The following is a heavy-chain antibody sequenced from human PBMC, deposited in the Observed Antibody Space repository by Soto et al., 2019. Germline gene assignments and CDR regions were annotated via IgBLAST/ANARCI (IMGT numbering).Heavy chain of an antibody. CDR2: ISGSGGST. Sequence: PGGSLRLSCAASGFTFSSYAMSWVRQAPGKGLEWVSAISGSGGSTYYADSVKGRFTISRDNSKNTLYLQMNSLRAEDTAVYYCAKDGGQWLVRYYFDYWGQGTLVTVSS. J-gene: IGHJ4*02. D-gene: IGHD6-19*01. V-gene: IGHV3-23*01. CDR1: GFTFSSYA. CDR3: AKDGGQWLVRYYFDY.